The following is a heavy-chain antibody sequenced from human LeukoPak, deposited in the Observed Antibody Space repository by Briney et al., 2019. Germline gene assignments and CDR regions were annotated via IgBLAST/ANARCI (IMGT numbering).Heavy chain of an antibody. CDR1: GGSISSYY. CDR3: ARALGRVGATMY. D-gene: IGHD1-26*01. J-gene: IGHJ4*02. CDR2: IYYSGST. V-gene: IGHV4-59*01. Sequence: SETLSLTCTVSGGSISSYYWSWIRQPPGKGLEWIGYIYYSGSTNYNPSLKSRVTISVDTSKNQFSLKLSSVTAADTAVYYCARALGRVGATMYWGQGTLVTVSS.